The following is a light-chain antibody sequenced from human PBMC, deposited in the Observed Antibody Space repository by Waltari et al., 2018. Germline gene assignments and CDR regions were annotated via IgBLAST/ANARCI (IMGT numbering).Light chain of an antibody. J-gene: IGKJ2*01. Sequence: DIRMTQSPSSLSASLGDRVTITCRASQSISSYVNWYQQKPGKAPKLLMYSTSSLQSGVPSRFSGSGSGTDFTLTVSSLQPEDFATYYCQQSFSTPYTFGQGTELEIK. CDR3: QQSFSTPYT. V-gene: IGKV1-39*01. CDR2: STS. CDR1: QSISSY.